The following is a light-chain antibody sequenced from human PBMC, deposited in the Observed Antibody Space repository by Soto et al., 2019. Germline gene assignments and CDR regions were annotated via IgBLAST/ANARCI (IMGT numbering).Light chain of an antibody. V-gene: IGKV1-5*03. CDR3: QHYNSYSEA. CDR1: QTISSW. CDR2: KAS. Sequence: DIQMTQSPPTLSGSVGAGGTITCQASQTISSWLAWYQQKPGKAPKLLIYKASTLKSGVPSRFSGSGSGTEFTLTISSLQPDDFATYYCQHYNSYSEAFGQGTKVDIK. J-gene: IGKJ1*01.